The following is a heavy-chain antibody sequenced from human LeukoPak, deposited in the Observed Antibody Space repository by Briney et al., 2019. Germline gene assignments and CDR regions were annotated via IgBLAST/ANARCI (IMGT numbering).Heavy chain of an antibody. D-gene: IGHD1-26*01. CDR2: IYSGGNT. J-gene: IGHJ4*02. CDR3: AREPPVWRESLPSRHFDY. V-gene: IGHV3-53*01. Sequence: PGGSLRLSCAASGFTFSSYGMHWVRQAPGKGLEWVALIYSGGNTDYADSVKGRFTISIDDSKNTLYIQMNSLRAEDTAVYYCAREPPVWRESLPSRHFDYWGQGTLVTVSS. CDR1: GFTFSSYG.